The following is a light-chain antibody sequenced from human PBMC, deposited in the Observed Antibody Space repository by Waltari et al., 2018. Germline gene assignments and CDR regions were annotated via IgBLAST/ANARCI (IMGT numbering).Light chain of an antibody. V-gene: IGKV1-5*03. J-gene: IGKJ4*01. Sequence: DIRMTQSPSTLSASAGDSVIISCRASQSISKWLAWYQQKPGNAPKLLIYEASTLQSGVPSRFSGTGSGTDFTLTISSLQPDDFATYYCQQYNSYSLLTFGGGTKVEIK. CDR2: EAS. CDR3: QQYNSYSLLT. CDR1: QSISKW.